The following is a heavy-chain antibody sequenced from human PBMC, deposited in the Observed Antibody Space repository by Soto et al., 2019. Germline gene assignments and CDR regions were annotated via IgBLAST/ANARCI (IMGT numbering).Heavy chain of an antibody. V-gene: IGHV4-31*03. CDR3: AREAGGVSKYYDFWSGSQPHNRFDP. CDR1: GGSISSGGYY. Sequence: SETLSLTCTVSGGSISSGGYYWSWIRQHPGKGLEWIGYIYYSGSTYYNPSLKSRVTISVDTSKNQFSLKLSSVTAADTAVYYCAREAGGVSKYYDFWSGSQPHNRFDPWGQGTLVTVSS. CDR2: IYYSGST. D-gene: IGHD3-3*01. J-gene: IGHJ5*02.